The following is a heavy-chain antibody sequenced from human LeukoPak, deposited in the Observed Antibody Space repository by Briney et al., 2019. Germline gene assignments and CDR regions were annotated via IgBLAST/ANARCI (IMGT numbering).Heavy chain of an antibody. V-gene: IGHV3-30*04. CDR3: ARDGAVDTSMVTSFDY. Sequence: GRSLGLSCAASGFTFSTYAIHWVRQAPGKGLEWVAVISYDGSNEYYADSVKGRFTISRDNSKNTLYLQMNSLRGEDTAVYYCARDGAVDTSMVTSFDYWGQGTLVTVSS. CDR2: ISYDGSNE. J-gene: IGHJ4*02. CDR1: GFTFSTYA. D-gene: IGHD5-18*01.